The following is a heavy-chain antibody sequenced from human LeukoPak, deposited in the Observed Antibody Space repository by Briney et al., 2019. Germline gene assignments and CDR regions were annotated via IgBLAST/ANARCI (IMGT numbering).Heavy chain of an antibody. CDR1: GASITSGRYY. CDR3: AAGGDDAKAGY. CDR2: IHYSGTPT. D-gene: IGHD3-16*01. Sequence: SETLSLTCSVYGASITSGRYYWGWMRQAPGKGLEWIGSIHYSGTPTFYNPSLESRVSLFSDTSRNDFSLRLRSVTAADTAVYYCAAGGDDAKAGYWGQGTLVTVSS. J-gene: IGHJ4*02. V-gene: IGHV4-39*02.